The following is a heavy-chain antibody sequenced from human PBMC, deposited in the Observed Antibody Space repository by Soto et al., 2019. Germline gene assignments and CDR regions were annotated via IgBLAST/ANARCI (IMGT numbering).Heavy chain of an antibody. J-gene: IGHJ5*02. CDR1: GGSISSGGYS. CDR2: IYHSGST. Sequence: SDTLSLTCAVSGGSISSGGYSWSWIRQPPGKGLEWIGYIYHSGSTYYNPSLKSRVTISVDRSKNQFSLKLSSVTAADTAVYHCARVPDRWGQGTLVTVS. V-gene: IGHV4-30-2*01. D-gene: IGHD2-2*01. CDR3: ARVPDR.